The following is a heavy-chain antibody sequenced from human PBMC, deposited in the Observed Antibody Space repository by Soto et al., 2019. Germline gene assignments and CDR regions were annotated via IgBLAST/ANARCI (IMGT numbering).Heavy chain of an antibody. Sequence: GASVKVSCKVSGYTLTELSMHWVRQAPGKGLEWMGGFDPEDGETIYAQKFQGRVTMTEDTSTDTAYMELSSLRSEDTAVYYFATPSTVTTSFWYYGMAVWGQGTTVTVSS. J-gene: IGHJ6*02. V-gene: IGHV1-24*01. CDR3: ATPSTVTTSFWYYGMAV. D-gene: IGHD4-17*01. CDR2: FDPEDGET. CDR1: GYTLTELS.